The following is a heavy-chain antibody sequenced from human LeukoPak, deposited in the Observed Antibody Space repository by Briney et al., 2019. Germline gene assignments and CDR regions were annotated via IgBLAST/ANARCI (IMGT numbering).Heavy chain of an antibody. CDR3: ARMGESITMGLGAFDI. J-gene: IGHJ3*02. CDR1: GGSISSYY. D-gene: IGHD3-10*01. CDR2: IYYSGST. V-gene: IGHV4-59*01. Sequence: SETLSLTCTVSGGSISSYYWSWIRQPPGKGLEWIGYIYYSGSTNYNPSLKSRVTISVDTYKNQFSLKLSSVTAADTAVYYCARMGESITMGLGAFDIWGQGTMVTVSS.